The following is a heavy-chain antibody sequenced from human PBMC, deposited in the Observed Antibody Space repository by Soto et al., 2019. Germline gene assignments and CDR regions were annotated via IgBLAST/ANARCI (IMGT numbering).Heavy chain of an antibody. V-gene: IGHV4-31*02. Sequence: WTWIRQHSGTGLEWIGHIYSDGRTYYSPSLKSRLTISLDMSKNQFSLRLTSVTVADTAVYYCASGYKYPSDYWGQGTLVAVSS. CDR2: IYSDGRT. J-gene: IGHJ4*02. D-gene: IGHD6-25*01. CDR3: ASGYKYPSDY.